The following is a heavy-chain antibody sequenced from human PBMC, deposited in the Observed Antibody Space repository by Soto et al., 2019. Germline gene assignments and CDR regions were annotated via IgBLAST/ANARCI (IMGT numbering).Heavy chain of an antibody. CDR3: ARRGSTGTEFDS. CDR2: FYYSGTS. CDR1: GGSARRDY. Sequence: SETLSLTCTVSGGSARRDYWNWIRQPPGKGLEWIGHFYYSGTSNYNPSFKSRVTISVDTSKNQLALKLSSVTAADTAVYYCARRGSTGTEFDSWGQGTLVTVSS. V-gene: IGHV4-59*02. D-gene: IGHD2-15*01. J-gene: IGHJ4*02.